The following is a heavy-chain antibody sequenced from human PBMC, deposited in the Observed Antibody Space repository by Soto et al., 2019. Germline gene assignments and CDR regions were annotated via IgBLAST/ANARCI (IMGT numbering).Heavy chain of an antibody. D-gene: IGHD3-3*01. V-gene: IGHV4-39*01. CDR1: GGSISSSSYY. CDR2: IYYSGST. Sequence: PSETMSLTCTVSGGSISSSSYYWGWIRQPPGKGLEWIGSIYYSGSTYYNPSLKSRVTISVDTSKNQFSLKLSSVTAADTAVYYCARRVFKRMYYDFWSGPDAFDIWGQGTMVTVSS. CDR3: ARRVFKRMYYDFWSGPDAFDI. J-gene: IGHJ3*02.